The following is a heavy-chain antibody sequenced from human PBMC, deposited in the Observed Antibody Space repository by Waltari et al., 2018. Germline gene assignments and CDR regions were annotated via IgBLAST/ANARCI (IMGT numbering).Heavy chain of an antibody. CDR2: IRYDGSNK. J-gene: IGHJ4*02. CDR3: AKEDYDRTYDY. D-gene: IGHD3-22*01. Sequence: QVQLVESGGGVVQPGGSLRLSCAASGFTFSSYGMHWVRQAPGKGLEWVAFIRYDGSNKYYADSVKGRFTISRDNSKNTLYLQMNSLRAEDTAVYYCAKEDYDRTYDYWGQGTLVTVSS. V-gene: IGHV3-30*02. CDR1: GFTFSSYG.